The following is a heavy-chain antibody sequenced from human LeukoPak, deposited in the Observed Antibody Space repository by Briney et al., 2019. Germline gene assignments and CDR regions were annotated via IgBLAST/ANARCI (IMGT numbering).Heavy chain of an antibody. J-gene: IGHJ4*02. D-gene: IGHD3-16*01. CDR3: AKDQVVGLLGGAPFDY. CDR1: GFTFSSYA. V-gene: IGHV3-23*01. CDR2: ISGSGGST. Sequence: GGSLRLSCAASGFTFSSYAMNWVRQAPGRGLEWVSAISGSGGSTYYADSVKGRFTISRDNSKNTLYLQMNSLRAEDTAVYYCAKDQVVGLLGGAPFDYWGQGTLVTVSS.